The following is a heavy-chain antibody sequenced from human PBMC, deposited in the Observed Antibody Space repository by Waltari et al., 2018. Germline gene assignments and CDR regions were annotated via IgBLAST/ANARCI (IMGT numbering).Heavy chain of an antibody. CDR2: IHGGGITT. D-gene: IGHD3-10*01. CDR1: GFTFSTYG. CDR3: AKDRAGPFDY. Sequence: EVQLLESGGGLVQPGGSLRLSCAASGFTFSTYGMSWVRQAPGKGLGWVSVIHGGGITTYYADSVKGRFTISRDNSRNTLYLQMNSLRAEDTAVYYCAKDRAGPFDYWGQGTLVTVSS. V-gene: IGHV3-23*03. J-gene: IGHJ4*02.